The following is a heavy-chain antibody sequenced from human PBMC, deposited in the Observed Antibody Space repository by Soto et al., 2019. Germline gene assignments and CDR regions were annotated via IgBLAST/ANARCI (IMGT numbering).Heavy chain of an antibody. CDR3: ARGGHIAVVTASFDY. V-gene: IGHV1-46*02. CDR2: IHPSGGGT. J-gene: IGHJ4*02. D-gene: IGHD2-21*02. Sequence: QVQLVQSGAEVKKPGASVKVSCKPSGYTFNTYYLHWVRQAPGQALEWMGVIHPSGGGTTYAQKLLGRVTVTRDTSTSTDFMELSSLRSDDTAVYYCARGGHIAVVTASFDYWGQGTLVTVSS. CDR1: GYTFNTYY.